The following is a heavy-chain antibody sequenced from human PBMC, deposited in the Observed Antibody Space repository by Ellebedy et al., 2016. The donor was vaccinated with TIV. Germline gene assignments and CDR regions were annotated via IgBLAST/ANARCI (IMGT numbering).Heavy chain of an antibody. CDR2: ISGSGVKT. D-gene: IGHD2/OR15-2a*01. CDR3: TKVSGAVFSAGYYLDY. CDR1: GFTFNRYA. J-gene: IGHJ4*02. V-gene: IGHV3-23*01. Sequence: GGSLRLSXGASGFTFNRYAMTWVRQAPGKGLEWVSSISGSGVKTNYAYSARGRFTISRDNSQNTLYLQMNSLRAEDTAVYFCTKVSGAVFSAGYYLDYWGQGTLATVSS.